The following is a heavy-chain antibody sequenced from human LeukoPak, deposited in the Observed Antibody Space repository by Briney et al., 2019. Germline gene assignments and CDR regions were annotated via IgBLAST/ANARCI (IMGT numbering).Heavy chain of an antibody. J-gene: IGHJ4*02. CDR3: ARGFRGDNFDY. Sequence: SETLSLTCAVYGGSFSGYYWSWIRQSPGKGLEWIGEINHSESTNYNPSLKSRVTISVDTSKNQFSLKLSSVTAADTAVYFCARGFRGDNFDYWGQGTLVTVSS. CDR2: INHSEST. D-gene: IGHD7-27*01. V-gene: IGHV4-34*01. CDR1: GGSFSGYY.